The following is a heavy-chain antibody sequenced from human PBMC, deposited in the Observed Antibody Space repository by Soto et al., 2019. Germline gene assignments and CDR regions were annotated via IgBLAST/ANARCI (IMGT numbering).Heavy chain of an antibody. V-gene: IGHV1-46*01. J-gene: IGHJ6*02. CDR1: GGTFSSYY. Sequence: VASVKVSCKASGGTFSSYYIHWVRQAPGQGLEWMGIFNPTGDTASYAQKLQGRVTMTRDTSTGTAYMELGSLRSEDTAVYYCARGGRIVDTGIGYYYYHAMDVWGQGTTVTVSS. CDR3: ARGGRIVDTGIGYYYYHAMDV. CDR2: FNPTGDTA. D-gene: IGHD5-18*01.